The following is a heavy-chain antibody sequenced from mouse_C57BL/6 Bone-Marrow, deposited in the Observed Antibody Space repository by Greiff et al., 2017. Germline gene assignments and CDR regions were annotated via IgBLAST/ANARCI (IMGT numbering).Heavy chain of an antibody. D-gene: IGHD2-4*01. CDR1: GYSITSGYY. J-gene: IGHJ3*01. V-gene: IGHV3-6*01. Sequence: EVKLMESGPGLVKPSQSLSLTCSVTGYSITSGYYWNLIRQSPGNQLEWMGFISYDGSNNYNPSLKNLITITPDTSKNQFFLKLNSVTTDDTATYYWARERRDDNGLAYWGQGTRVTVSA. CDR2: ISYDGSN. CDR3: ARERRDDNGLAY.